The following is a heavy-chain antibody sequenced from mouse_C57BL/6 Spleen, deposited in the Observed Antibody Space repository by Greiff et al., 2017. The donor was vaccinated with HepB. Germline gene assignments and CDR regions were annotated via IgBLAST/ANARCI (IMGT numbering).Heavy chain of an antibody. CDR2: IYPGDGDT. CDR3: ARGGWLQPGFAY. Sequence: VQLQQSGPELVKPGASVKISCKASGYAFSSSWMNWVKQRPGKGLEWIGRIYPGDGDTNYNGKFKGKATLTADKSSSKAYMQLSSLTSEDSAVYFCARGGWLQPGFAYWGQGTLVTVSA. J-gene: IGHJ3*01. V-gene: IGHV1-82*01. D-gene: IGHD2-3*01. CDR1: GYAFSSSW.